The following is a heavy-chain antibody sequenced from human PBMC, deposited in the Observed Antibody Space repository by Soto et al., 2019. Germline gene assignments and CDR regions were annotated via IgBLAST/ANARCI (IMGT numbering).Heavy chain of an antibody. CDR3: AAREIAATAELHY. D-gene: IGHD6-6*01. Sequence: SVKVSCKASGYTFTSYYMHWVRQAPGQGLEWMGIINPSGGSTSYAQKFQGRVTMTRDTSTSTVYMELSSLRSEDTAVYYCAAREIAATAELHYWGQGTLVTVSS. CDR1: GYTFTSYY. J-gene: IGHJ4*02. CDR2: INPSGGST. V-gene: IGHV1-46*03.